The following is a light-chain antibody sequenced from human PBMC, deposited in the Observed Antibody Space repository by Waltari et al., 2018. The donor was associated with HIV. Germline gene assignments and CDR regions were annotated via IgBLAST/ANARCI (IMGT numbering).Light chain of an antibody. CDR2: GAS. CDR1: QSVTSN. J-gene: IGKJ1*01. V-gene: IGKV3-15*01. CDR3: QQYNNWPPT. Sequence: EIVMTQSPATLPLSPGERATLSCRASQSVTSNLAWYQQKPVQAPRLLIYGASTRATGIPARFSGSGSGTEFTLTIRSLQSEDFAVYYCQQYNNWPPTFGQGTKVEIK.